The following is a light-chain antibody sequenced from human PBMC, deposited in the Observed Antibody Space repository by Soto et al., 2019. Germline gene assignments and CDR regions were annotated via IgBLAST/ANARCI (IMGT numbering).Light chain of an antibody. V-gene: IGKV1-5*03. CDR3: QQRHMWPIT. CDR1: QSISSW. Sequence: DIQMTQSPSTLSASVGNRFPITCRASQSISSWLAWYQQKPGKAPKLLIYKASSLESGVPSRFSGSGSGTEFTLTISSLEPEDSAVYYCQQRHMWPITFGQGTRLEIK. J-gene: IGKJ5*01. CDR2: KAS.